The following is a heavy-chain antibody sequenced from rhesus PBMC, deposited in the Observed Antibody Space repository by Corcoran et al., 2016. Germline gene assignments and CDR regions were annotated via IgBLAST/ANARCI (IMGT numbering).Heavy chain of an antibody. Sequence: QVQLQESGPGLVKPSETLSLTCAVSGGSISSSNWWSWIRQPPGKGLEWIGYISGSSGSTYYNPSLKSRVTISKDTSKNQFSLKLSSVTAADTAVYYCARDSGPIAAADSDYWGQGVLVTVSS. V-gene: IGHV4S19*01. J-gene: IGHJ4*01. CDR2: ISGSSGST. CDR1: GGSISSSNW. CDR3: ARDSGPIAAADSDY. D-gene: IGHD6-31*01.